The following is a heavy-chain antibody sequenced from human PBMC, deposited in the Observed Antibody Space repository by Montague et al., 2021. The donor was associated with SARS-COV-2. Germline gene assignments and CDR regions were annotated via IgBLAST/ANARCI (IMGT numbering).Heavy chain of an antibody. Sequence: SETLSLTCTVSGDSISGSTYLWDWIRQPPGKGLEWIASVYYSGSTYYNPSLRSRVTISADTSKNQFSLKVSSVTAADTAVYYCARRDHTSWYKNHYYGLDVWGQGTTVTVSS. CDR1: GDSISGSTYL. V-gene: IGHV4-39*01. CDR2: VYYSGST. J-gene: IGHJ6*02. D-gene: IGHD6-13*01. CDR3: ARRDHTSWYKNHYYGLDV.